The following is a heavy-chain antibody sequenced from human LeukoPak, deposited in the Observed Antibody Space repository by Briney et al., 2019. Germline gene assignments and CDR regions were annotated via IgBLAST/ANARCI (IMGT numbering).Heavy chain of an antibody. J-gene: IGHJ6*02. D-gene: IGHD3-3*01. Sequence: GGSLRLSCAASGFTFSSYSMNWVRQAPGRGLEWVSSIVSSSAYIYYADSVKGRFTISRDNTKNSLYLQMNSLRAEDTAVYYCARGFEWLQMDVWGQGTTVIVSS. CDR2: IVSSSAYI. CDR1: GFTFSSYS. V-gene: IGHV3-21*01. CDR3: ARGFEWLQMDV.